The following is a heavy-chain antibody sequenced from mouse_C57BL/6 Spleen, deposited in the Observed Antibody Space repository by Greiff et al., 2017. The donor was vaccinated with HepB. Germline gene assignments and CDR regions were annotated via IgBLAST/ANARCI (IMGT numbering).Heavy chain of an antibody. CDR1: GYAFTNYL. Sequence: QVHVKQSGAELVRPGTSVKVSCKASGYAFTNYLIEWVNQRPGQGLEWIGVINPGSGGTNYNEKFKGKATLTADKSSSTAYMQLSSLTSEDSAVYFCARSPNWDYFDYWGQGTTLTVSS. V-gene: IGHV1-54*01. CDR3: ARSPNWDYFDY. D-gene: IGHD4-1*02. J-gene: IGHJ2*01. CDR2: INPGSGGT.